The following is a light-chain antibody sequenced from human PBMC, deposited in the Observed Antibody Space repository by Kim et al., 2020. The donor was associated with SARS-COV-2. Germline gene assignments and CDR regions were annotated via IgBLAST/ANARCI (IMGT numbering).Light chain of an antibody. CDR3: AAWDDSLNGYV. CDR2: SNN. V-gene: IGLV1-44*01. CDR1: SSNIGSNT. J-gene: IGLJ1*01. Sequence: ELTQPPSASGTPGQRVTISCSGSSSNIGSNTVNWYQHLPGTAPKLLIYSNNQRPSGVPDRFSGSKSGTSASLAISGLQSEDEADYYCAAWDDSLNGYVFGTGTKVTVL.